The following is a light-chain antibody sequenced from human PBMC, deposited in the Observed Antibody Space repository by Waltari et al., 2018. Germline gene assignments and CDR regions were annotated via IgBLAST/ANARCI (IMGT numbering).Light chain of an antibody. V-gene: IGKV2-30*02. CDR1: QSLVHSNGNTY. J-gene: IGKJ2*03. Sequence: DVVMTQSPLSLPITPGQPASISCRSSQSLVHSNGNTYLSWYQQKPGQPPRLLIYQVSNRYSGVPDRFSGSGAGTDFTRKISRVEAEDVGVYYCGQGAHLPPYSFGQGTKVEIK. CDR3: GQGAHLPPYS. CDR2: QVS.